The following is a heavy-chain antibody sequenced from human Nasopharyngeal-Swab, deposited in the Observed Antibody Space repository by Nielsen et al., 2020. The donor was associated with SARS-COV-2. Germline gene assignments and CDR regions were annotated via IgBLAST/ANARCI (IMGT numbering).Heavy chain of an antibody. D-gene: IGHD5-18*01. CDR2: IYYSGST. Sequence: SETLSLTCTVSGGPISSYYRSWIRQPPGKGLEWIGNIYYSGSTNYNPSLKSRVTISADTSKKQFSLNLSSVTAADTAVYYCARDGPYVGYAFDDWGQGTLVTVSS. V-gene: IGHV4-59*01. CDR3: ARDGPYVGYAFDD. J-gene: IGHJ4*02. CDR1: GGPISSYY.